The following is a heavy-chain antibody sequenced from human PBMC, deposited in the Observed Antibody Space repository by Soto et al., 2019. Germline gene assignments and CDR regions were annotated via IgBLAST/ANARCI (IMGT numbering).Heavy chain of an antibody. CDR3: ARLKEDGYNQAY. J-gene: IGHJ4*02. Sequence: ASVKVSCKASGYTFANYAIIWVRQAPGQGLEWLGWISAYTGDTRYSQKLQGRVTMTTDTPTNTAFMELRSLRSDDTAVYYCARLKEDGYNQAYWGQGTLVTVSS. D-gene: IGHD1-20*01. CDR2: ISAYTGDT. V-gene: IGHV1-18*01. CDR1: GYTFANYA.